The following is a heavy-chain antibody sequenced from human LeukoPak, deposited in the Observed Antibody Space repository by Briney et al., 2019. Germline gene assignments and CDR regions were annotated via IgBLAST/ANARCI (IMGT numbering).Heavy chain of an antibody. D-gene: IGHD3-10*01. CDR2: INHSGST. CDR3: ARASSHGTEFGEFPYYYYGMDV. CDR1: GGSFSGYY. V-gene: IGHV4-34*01. Sequence: SETLSLTCAVYGGSFSGYYWSWIRQPPGKGLEWIGEINHSGSTNYNPSLKSRVTISVDKSKNQFSLKLSSVTAADTAVYYCARASSHGTEFGEFPYYYYGMDVWGQGTTVTVSS. J-gene: IGHJ6*02.